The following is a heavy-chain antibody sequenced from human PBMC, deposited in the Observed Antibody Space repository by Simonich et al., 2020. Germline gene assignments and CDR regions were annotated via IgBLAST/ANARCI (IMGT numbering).Heavy chain of an antibody. CDR1: GFTFSSYA. Sequence: GGGVVQPGRSLRLSCAASGFTFSSYAMHWVRQAPGKGVKGVAVISYDGSNKYYADSVKGRFTISRDNSKNTLYLQMNSLRAEDTAVYYCARDLGSSYYFDYWGQGTLVTVSS. D-gene: IGHD6-6*01. CDR2: ISYDGSNK. V-gene: IGHV3-30*07. CDR3: ARDLGSSYYFDY. J-gene: IGHJ4*02.